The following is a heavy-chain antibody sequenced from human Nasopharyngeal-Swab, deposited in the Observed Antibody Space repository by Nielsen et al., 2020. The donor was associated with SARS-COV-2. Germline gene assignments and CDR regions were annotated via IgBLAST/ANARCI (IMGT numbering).Heavy chain of an antibody. Sequence: GESLKLPCVVPGFTFRRYCIRCVRQAPGTGLEWVANINEVGTEIYYVDSVKGRFSISRDNAKNSLYLQINSLRAEDTAVYYCARGGSGSYFYYYGLDVWGQGTTVTVSS. V-gene: IGHV3-7*01. CDR2: INEVGTEI. CDR1: GFTFRRYC. D-gene: IGHD3-10*01. CDR3: ARGGSGSYFYYYGLDV. J-gene: IGHJ6*02.